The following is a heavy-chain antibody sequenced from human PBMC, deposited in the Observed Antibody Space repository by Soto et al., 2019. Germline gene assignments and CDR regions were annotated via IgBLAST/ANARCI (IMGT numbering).Heavy chain of an antibody. CDR1: GGSFSGYY. V-gene: IGHV4-34*01. CDR3: AMGCTNGVCYADYYGMDV. Sequence: PSETLSLTCAVYGGSFSGYYWSWIRQPPGKGLKWIGEINHSGSTNYNPSLKSRVTISVDTSKNQFSLKLSSVTAADTAVYYCAMGCTNGVCYADYYGMDVWGQGTTVALSS. D-gene: IGHD2-8*01. J-gene: IGHJ6*02. CDR2: INHSGST.